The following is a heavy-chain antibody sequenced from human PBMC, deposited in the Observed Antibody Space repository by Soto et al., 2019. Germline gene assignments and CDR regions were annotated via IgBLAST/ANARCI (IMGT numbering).Heavy chain of an antibody. D-gene: IGHD3-16*02. Sequence: GGSLRLSCAVSGFRFRDYWMSWVRQAPGKGLEWVANIKQDESDKSYVDSVKGRFTISRDNAKNALYLQMNSLRVEDTAVYYCAAYCYTMTCTHFHGYSWGQGTQVTVSS. V-gene: IGHV3-7*03. CDR1: GFRFRDYW. CDR2: IKQDESDK. CDR3: AAYCYTMTCTHFHGYS. J-gene: IGHJ5*02.